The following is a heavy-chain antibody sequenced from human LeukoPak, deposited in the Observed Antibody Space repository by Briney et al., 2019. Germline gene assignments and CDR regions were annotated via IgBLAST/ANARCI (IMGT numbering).Heavy chain of an antibody. CDR2: INSDGSST. V-gene: IGHV3-74*01. CDR3: AKEGYSSSWYSH. D-gene: IGHD6-13*01. Sequence: PGGSLRLSCAASGFTFSSYWMHWVRQAPGKGLVWVSRINSDGSSTSYADSVKGRFTISRDNAKNTLYLQMNSLRAEDTAVYYCAKEGYSSSWYSHWGQGTLVTVSS. CDR1: GFTFSSYW. J-gene: IGHJ4*02.